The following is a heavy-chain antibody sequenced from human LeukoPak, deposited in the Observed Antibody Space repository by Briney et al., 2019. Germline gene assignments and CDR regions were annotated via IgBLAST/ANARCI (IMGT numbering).Heavy chain of an antibody. J-gene: IGHJ4*02. CDR1: GYTFTGYY. D-gene: IGHD6-6*01. CDR3: ARVGIAARPFDY. CDR2: INPNSGGT. V-gene: IGHV1-2*04. Sequence: ASVKVSCKASGYTFTGYYMHWVRQAPGQGLEWMGWINPNSGGTNYAQKFQGWVTMTRDTSGSTAYMELSSLRSEDTAVYYCARVGIAARPFDYWGQGTLVTVSS.